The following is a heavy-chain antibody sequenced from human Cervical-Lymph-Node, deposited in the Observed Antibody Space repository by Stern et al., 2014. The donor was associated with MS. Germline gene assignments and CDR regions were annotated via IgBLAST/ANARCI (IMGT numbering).Heavy chain of an antibody. J-gene: IGHJ4*02. D-gene: IGHD6-13*01. CDR2: IIPIFGTA. CDR1: GGTFSSYA. CDR3: ARVGQQLVFGFDY. Sequence: QVQLAESGAEVKNPGSSVKVSCKASGGTFSSYAISWVRQAPGQGLEWMGGIIPIFGTANYAQKFQGRVTITADESTSTAYMELSSLRSEDTAVYYCARVGQQLVFGFDYWGQGTLVTVSS. V-gene: IGHV1-69*01.